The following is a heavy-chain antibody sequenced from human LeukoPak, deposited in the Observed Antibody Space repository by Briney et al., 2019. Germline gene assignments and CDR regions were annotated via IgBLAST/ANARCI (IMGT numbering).Heavy chain of an antibody. CDR3: AREGGGITGTTS. CDR2: IYYSGST. Sequence: SETLSLTCAVYGGSFSGYYWSWIRQHPGKGLEWIGYIYYSGSTYYNPSLKSRVTISVDTSKNQFSLKLSSVTAADTAVYYCAREGGGITGTTSWGQGTLVTVSS. CDR1: GGSFSGYY. V-gene: IGHV4-31*11. J-gene: IGHJ4*02. D-gene: IGHD1-20*01.